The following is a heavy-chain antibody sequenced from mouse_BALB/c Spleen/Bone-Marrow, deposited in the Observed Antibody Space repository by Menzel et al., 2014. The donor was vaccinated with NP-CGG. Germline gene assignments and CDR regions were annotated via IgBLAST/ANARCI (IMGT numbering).Heavy chain of an antibody. D-gene: IGHD2-3*01. J-gene: IGHJ3*01. CDR1: GYTFTDYA. CDR3: GRLDAGYCMFPY. CDR2: INPYYGDV. Sequence: VKLVESGAELVRPGVSVKISCKASGYTFTDYAMHWVRQSHAKSLEWIEVINPYYGDVNYNQKFKGKATMTVDKSSSTAYMELARLTSDDSAIYYCGRLDAGYCMFPYWGQGTLVTVSA. V-gene: IGHV1S137*01.